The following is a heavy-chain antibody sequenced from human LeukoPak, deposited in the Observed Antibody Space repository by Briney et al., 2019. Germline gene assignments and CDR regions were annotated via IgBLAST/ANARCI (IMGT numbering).Heavy chain of an antibody. V-gene: IGHV3-7*01. CDR2: INQDGREK. J-gene: IGHJ4*02. Sequence: PGGSLRLSCAASGFTFSTYWINWVRQAPGKGLEWVANINQDGREKYYVDSVKGRVTISRDNARNTLYLQMNSLRAEDTAVYYCARDFRNAGDYWGQGTLVTVSS. CDR3: ARDFRNAGDY. CDR1: GFTFSTYW. D-gene: IGHD1-14*01.